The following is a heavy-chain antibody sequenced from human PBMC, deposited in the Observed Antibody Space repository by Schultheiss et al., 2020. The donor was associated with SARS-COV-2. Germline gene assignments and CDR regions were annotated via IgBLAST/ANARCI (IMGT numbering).Heavy chain of an antibody. CDR2: ISGSGGST. J-gene: IGHJ4*02. CDR1: GFTFRIYA. D-gene: IGHD5-12*01. V-gene: IGHV3-23*01. CDR3: AKVRVSGYDLPDY. Sequence: GGSLRLSCAASGFTFRIYAMSWVRQAPGKGLEWVSAISGSGGSTYYADSVKGRFTISRDNSKNTLYLQMNSLRAEDTAVYYCAKVRVSGYDLPDYWGQGTLVTVSS.